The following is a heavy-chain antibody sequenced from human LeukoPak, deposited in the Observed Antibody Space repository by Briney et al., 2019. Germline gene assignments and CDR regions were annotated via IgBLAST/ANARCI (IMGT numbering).Heavy chain of an antibody. J-gene: IGHJ4*02. V-gene: IGHV3-48*01. D-gene: IGHD6-6*01. Sequence: GGSLRLSCAASGFTFSTYSMNWVRQAPGKGLEWVSYISSSTTNMYYADSVKGRFTISRDNAKNSPYLQMNSLRAEDTAVYYCAREYSSSSGRSFDYWGQGTLVTVSS. CDR2: ISSSTTNM. CDR1: GFTFSTYS. CDR3: AREYSSSSGRSFDY.